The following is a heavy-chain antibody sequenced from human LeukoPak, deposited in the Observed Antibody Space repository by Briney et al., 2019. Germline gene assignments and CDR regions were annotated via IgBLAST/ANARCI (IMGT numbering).Heavy chain of an antibody. J-gene: IGHJ4*02. CDR1: GYTFTSYD. CDR3: AREILSGTYALDY. V-gene: IGHV1-46*01. CDR2: INPSGGST. Sequence: ASVKVSCKASGYTFTSYDINWVRQAPGQGLEWMGIINPSGGSTSYAQKFQGRVTMTRDMSTSTVYMQLSSLRSEDTAVYYCAREILSGTYALDYWGQGTLVTVSS. D-gene: IGHD1-26*01.